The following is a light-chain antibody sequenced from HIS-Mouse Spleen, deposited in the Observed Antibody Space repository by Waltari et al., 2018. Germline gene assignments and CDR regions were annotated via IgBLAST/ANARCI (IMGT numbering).Light chain of an antibody. CDR2: EGS. CDR1: SSDVGSYNL. Sequence: QSALTQPASVSGSPGQSITISCTGTSSDVGSYNLVSWYQQHPVKAPKLMIYEGSKRPSGVSNRFSGSKSSNTASLTISGLQAEDEADYYCCSYAGSSTWVFGGGTKLTVL. V-gene: IGLV2-23*01. CDR3: CSYAGSSTWV. J-gene: IGLJ3*02.